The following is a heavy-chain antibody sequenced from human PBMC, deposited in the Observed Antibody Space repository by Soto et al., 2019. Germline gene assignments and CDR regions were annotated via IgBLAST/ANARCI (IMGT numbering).Heavy chain of an antibody. J-gene: IGHJ6*03. D-gene: IGHD6-19*01. CDR1: GYTFTSYG. Sequence: QVQLVQSGAEVKKPGASVKVSCKASGYTFTSYGISWVRQAPGQGLEWMGWISAYNGNTNYAQKLQGRVTMTTDTSTSTAYMELRSLRSDDTAVYYCAREALPRSGWYGLAYYYMDVWGKGTTVTVSS. V-gene: IGHV1-18*01. CDR2: ISAYNGNT. CDR3: AREALPRSGWYGLAYYYMDV.